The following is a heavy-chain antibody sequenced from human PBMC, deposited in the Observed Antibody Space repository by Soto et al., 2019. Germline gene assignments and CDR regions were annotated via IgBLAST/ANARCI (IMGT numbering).Heavy chain of an antibody. J-gene: IGHJ2*01. CDR2: NLPLFNIS. CDR1: GGAFSSYA. CDR3: ASRGIGFGSWYSDL. Sequence: QVQLVQSGAEVKKPGSSVKVSCKASGGAFSSYAISWVRQAPGQGLEWMGGNLPLFNISNYAQKFQGRVTITAHEPTSSAYMALSNLTSEDTAVYYRASRGIGFGSWYSDLWGRG. D-gene: IGHD5-18*01. V-gene: IGHV1-69*01.